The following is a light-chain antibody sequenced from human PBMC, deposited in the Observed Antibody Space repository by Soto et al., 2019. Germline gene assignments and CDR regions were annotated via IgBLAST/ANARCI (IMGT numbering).Light chain of an antibody. CDR2: AAS. J-gene: IGKJ2*01. V-gene: IGKV1-39*01. Sequence: DIQMTQSPSSLSASVGDRVTITCRASQSISSYLNWYQQKPGKAPKLLIYAASSLQSGVPSRFSGSGSGTDFTLTIRSLQPADFATYYCQQSYSTPRYTFGQGTKLEIK. CDR1: QSISSY. CDR3: QQSYSTPRYT.